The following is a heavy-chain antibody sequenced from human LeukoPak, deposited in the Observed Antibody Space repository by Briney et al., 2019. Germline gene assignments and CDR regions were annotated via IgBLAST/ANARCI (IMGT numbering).Heavy chain of an antibody. J-gene: IGHJ4*02. D-gene: IGHD6-19*01. Sequence: AGGSLRLSCAASGFTFSDYWMSWVRQAPGKGLEWVASIKRDGSEIYYVDSVKGRFTISRDNAKNSLYLQMNSLRAEDTAVYYCARTPMSTGWSVWGQGTLVTVSS. CDR3: ARTPMSTGWSV. V-gene: IGHV3-7*01. CDR1: GFTFSDYW. CDR2: IKRDGSEI.